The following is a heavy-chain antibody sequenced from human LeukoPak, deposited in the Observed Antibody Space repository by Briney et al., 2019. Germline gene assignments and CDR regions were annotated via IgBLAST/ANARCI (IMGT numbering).Heavy chain of an antibody. CDR1: GGSFSGYY. V-gene: IGHV4-34*01. D-gene: IGHD2-15*01. CDR2: INHSGST. J-gene: IGHJ6*02. CDR3: AREIKRYCSGGSCYSGYSYYGMDV. Sequence: SETLSLTCAVYGGSFSGYYWSWIRQPPGKGLEWIGEINHSGSTNYNPSLKSRVTISVDTSKNQFSLKLSSVTAADTAVYYCAREIKRYCSGGSCYSGYSYYGMDVWGQGTTVTVSS.